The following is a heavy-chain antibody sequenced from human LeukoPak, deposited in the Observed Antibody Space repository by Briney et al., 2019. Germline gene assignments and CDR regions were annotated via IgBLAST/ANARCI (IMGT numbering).Heavy chain of an antibody. Sequence: SETLSLTCTVSGGSISSYYWSWIRQPPGEGLEWIGYIYYSGSTSYNPSLKSRVTISVDTSKNQFSLKLSSVTAADTAVYYCARAKWNQAPFDYWGQGTLVTVSS. J-gene: IGHJ4*02. CDR1: GGSISSYY. CDR3: ARAKWNQAPFDY. V-gene: IGHV4-59*08. CDR2: IYYSGST. D-gene: IGHD1-14*01.